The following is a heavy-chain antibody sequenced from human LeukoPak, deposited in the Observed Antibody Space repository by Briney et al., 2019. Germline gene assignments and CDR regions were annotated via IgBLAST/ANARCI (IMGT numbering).Heavy chain of an antibody. Sequence: SVKVSCKASGGTFSSYAISWVRQAPGQGLEWMGGIIPILGIANYAQKFQGRVTITADKSTSTAYMELSSLRSEDTAVYYCARAVGGVYSYTFDYWGQGTLVTVSS. D-gene: IGHD5-18*01. CDR1: GGTFSSYA. CDR2: IIPILGIA. V-gene: IGHV1-69*10. CDR3: ARAVGGVYSYTFDY. J-gene: IGHJ4*02.